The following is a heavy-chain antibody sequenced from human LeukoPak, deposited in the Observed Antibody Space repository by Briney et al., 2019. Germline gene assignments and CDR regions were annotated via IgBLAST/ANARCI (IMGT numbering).Heavy chain of an antibody. CDR2: ISAYSGDT. D-gene: IGHD4-17*01. J-gene: IGHJ6*03. CDR1: GYTFISYG. Sequence: ASVKVSCKASGYTFISYGMSWVRQAPGQGLEWTGWISAYSGDTNYAQKVQGRVTMSTDTSTSTAYMELRSLRSDDTAVYYCARSPGGDYGDYYMDVWGKGTTVTISS. CDR3: ARSPGGDYGDYYMDV. V-gene: IGHV1-18*01.